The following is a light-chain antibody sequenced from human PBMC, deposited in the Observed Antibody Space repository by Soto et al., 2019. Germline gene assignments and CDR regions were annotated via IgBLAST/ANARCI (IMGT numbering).Light chain of an antibody. V-gene: IGKV3-11*01. CDR3: QQRSNWPPPT. Sequence: EIVLTQSPATLSLSPGERATVSCRASQSVSSYLAWYQQKPGQAPRLLIYDASNRATGIPARFSGSGSGTDFTLTISSLEPEDFAVYYCQQRSNWPPPTFGGGTKVDIK. J-gene: IGKJ4*01. CDR1: QSVSSY. CDR2: DAS.